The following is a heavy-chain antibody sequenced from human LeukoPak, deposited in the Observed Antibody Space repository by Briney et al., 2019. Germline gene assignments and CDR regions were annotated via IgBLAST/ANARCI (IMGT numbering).Heavy chain of an antibody. V-gene: IGHV1-69*01. CDR1: GGTFSSYA. CDR2: IIPIFGTA. Sequence: SVKVSCKASGGTFSSYAISWVRQAPGQGLEWMGRIIPIFGTANYAQKFQGRVTITADESTSTAYMELSSLRSEDTAVYYCARIGSGSYRDYYFDYWGQGTLVTVSS. J-gene: IGHJ4*02. CDR3: ARIGSGSYRDYYFDY. D-gene: IGHD3-10*01.